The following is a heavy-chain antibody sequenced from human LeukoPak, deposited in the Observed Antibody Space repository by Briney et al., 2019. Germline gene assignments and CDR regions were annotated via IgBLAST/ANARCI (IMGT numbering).Heavy chain of an antibody. V-gene: IGHV3-30*03. CDR2: ISYDGSDK. D-gene: IGHD3-22*01. J-gene: IGHJ3*02. CDR1: GFTFSSYG. CDR3: AVVVALDAFDI. Sequence: PGGSLRLSCAASGFTFSSYGMHWVRQAPGKGLEWVAVISYDGSDKYYADSVKGRFTISRDNSKNTLHLQMNSLRAEDTAVYYCAVVVALDAFDIWGQGTMVTVSS.